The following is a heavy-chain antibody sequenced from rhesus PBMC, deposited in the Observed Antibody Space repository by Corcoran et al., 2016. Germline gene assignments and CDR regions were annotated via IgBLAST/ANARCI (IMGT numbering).Heavy chain of an antibody. CDR2: IYGSGSST. CDR1: GGSISSSY. J-gene: IGHJ4*01. V-gene: IGHV4-169*02. CDR3: ARDRFYGSSYVAYFDY. Sequence: QLQLQESGPGLVKPSETLSVTCAVSGGSISSSYWSWIRQAPGKGLEWIGFIYGSGSSTNYNPSRKSRVTLSVDTSKKQLALKLSSVTTADTAVYYCARDRFYGSSYVAYFDYWGQGVLVTVSS. D-gene: IGHD4-29*01.